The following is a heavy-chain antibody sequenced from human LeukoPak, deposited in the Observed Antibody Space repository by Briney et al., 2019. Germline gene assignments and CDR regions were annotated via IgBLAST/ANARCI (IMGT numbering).Heavy chain of an antibody. Sequence: GGSLRLSCAASGFTFSSYGMHWVRQAPGKGLEWVALIKPDGSNKYYADSVKGRFTISRDNSKNTLHLQMNSLRAEDMAVYYCARSRAFDYWGQGTLVTVSS. D-gene: IGHD2/OR15-2a*01. CDR1: GFTFSSYG. CDR3: ARSRAFDY. J-gene: IGHJ4*02. V-gene: IGHV3-30*02. CDR2: IKPDGSNK.